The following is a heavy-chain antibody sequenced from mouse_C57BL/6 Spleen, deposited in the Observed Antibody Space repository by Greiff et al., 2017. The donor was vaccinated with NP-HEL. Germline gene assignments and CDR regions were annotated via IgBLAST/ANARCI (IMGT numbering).Heavy chain of an antibody. CDR2: INYDGSST. CDR3: ARVTTVVAKNWYFDV. J-gene: IGHJ1*03. D-gene: IGHD1-1*01. V-gene: IGHV5-16*01. CDR1: GFTFSDYY. Sequence: EVMLVESEGGLVQPGSSMKLSCTASGFTFSDYYMAWVRQVPEKGLEWVANINYDGSSTSYLDSLKSRFIISRDNAKNILYLQMSSLQSEDTATYYCARVTTVVAKNWYFDVWGTGTTVTVSS.